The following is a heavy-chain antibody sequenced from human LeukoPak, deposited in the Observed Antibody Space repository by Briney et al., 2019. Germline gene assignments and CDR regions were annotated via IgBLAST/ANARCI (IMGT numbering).Heavy chain of an antibody. J-gene: IGHJ4*02. CDR3: ARRTTVVRGCDY. CDR1: GYSFTSYL. D-gene: IGHD4-23*01. V-gene: IGHV5-51*01. Sequence: GEPLKISCKGSGYSFTSYLIGWVRQMPGKVLEWMGIIYPGDSDTRYSPSFQGQVTISADKSISTAYLQRSSLKASDTAMYYCARRTTVVRGCDYWGQGTLVTVSS. CDR2: IYPGDSDT.